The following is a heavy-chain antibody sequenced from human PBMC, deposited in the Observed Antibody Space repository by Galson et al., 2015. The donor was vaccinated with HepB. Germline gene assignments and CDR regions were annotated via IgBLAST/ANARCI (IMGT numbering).Heavy chain of an antibody. J-gene: IGHJ4*02. V-gene: IGHV1-69*01. CDR2: IVPMFGTA. D-gene: IGHD3-22*01. Sequence: SCKASGGTFSSYAISWVRQAPGQGLEWMAGIVPMFGTANYAQSFQGGVTITADESTTTAYLELSSLRSEDTAMYYCASGQYYYDSSGYYYFDPWGQGTQVTVSS. CDR1: GGTFSSYA. CDR3: ASGQYYYDSSGYYYFDP.